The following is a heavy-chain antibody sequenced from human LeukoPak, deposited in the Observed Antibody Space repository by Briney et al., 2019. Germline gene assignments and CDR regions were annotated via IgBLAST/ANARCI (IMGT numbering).Heavy chain of an antibody. D-gene: IGHD6-19*01. CDR1: GGTFSSYA. Sequence: SVKVSSKTSGGTFSSYAISWVRQAPGQGLEWMGGIIPIFGTANYAQKFQGRVTITADESTSTAYMELSSLRSEDTAVYYCARGPAYSSGWYGDYYYYMDVWGKGTTVTVSS. J-gene: IGHJ6*03. CDR3: ARGPAYSSGWYGDYYYYMDV. V-gene: IGHV1-69*01. CDR2: IIPIFGTA.